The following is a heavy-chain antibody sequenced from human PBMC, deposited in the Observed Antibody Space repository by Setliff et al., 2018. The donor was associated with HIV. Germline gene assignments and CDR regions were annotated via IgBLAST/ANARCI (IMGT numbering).Heavy chain of an antibody. CDR3: ARGPWGSMIGGINHYYYYMDV. V-gene: IGHV4-38-2*01. Sequence: ETLSLTCGVSGYSISSDYCWGWIRQPPGKGLEWIGSIYYSGSTYYNPSLKSRVTISVDTSKNQFSLKLTSVTAADTAVYYCARGPWGSMIGGINHYYYYMDVWGKGTTVTVSS. CDR1: GYSISSDYC. D-gene: IGHD3-16*01. CDR2: IYYSGST. J-gene: IGHJ6*03.